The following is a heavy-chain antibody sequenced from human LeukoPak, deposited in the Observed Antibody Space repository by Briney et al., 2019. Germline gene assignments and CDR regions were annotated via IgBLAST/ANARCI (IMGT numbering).Heavy chain of an antibody. V-gene: IGHV3-33*01. J-gene: IGHJ4*02. CDR1: GFTFSSYG. Sequence: GGFLRLSCAASGFTFSSYGMHWVRQAPGKGLEWVAVIWYDGSNKYYADSVKGRFTISRDNSKNTLYLQMNSLRAEDTAVYYCARDGNDFWSGYYLQSWGQGTLVTVSS. CDR3: ARDGNDFWSGYYLQS. CDR2: IWYDGSNK. D-gene: IGHD3-3*01.